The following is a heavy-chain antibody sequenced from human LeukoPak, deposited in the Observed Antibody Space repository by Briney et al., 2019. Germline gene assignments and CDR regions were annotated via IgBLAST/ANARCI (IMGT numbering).Heavy chain of an antibody. CDR2: LSYDGSNK. Sequence: GGSLRLSCAASGFTFSSYGMHWVRQAPGKGLEWVALLSYDGSNKYYGDSVKGRFTISRDNSKNTLYLQMNSLRAEDTAVYYCARDERYSGYDSPKVYYYGMDVWGQGTTVTVSS. CDR3: ARDERYSGYDSPKVYYYGMDV. J-gene: IGHJ6*02. CDR1: GFTFSSYG. D-gene: IGHD5-12*01. V-gene: IGHV3-30*03.